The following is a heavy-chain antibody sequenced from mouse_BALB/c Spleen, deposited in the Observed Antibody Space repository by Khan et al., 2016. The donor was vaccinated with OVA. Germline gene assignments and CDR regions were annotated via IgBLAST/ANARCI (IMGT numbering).Heavy chain of an antibody. CDR3: ARTARIKY. J-gene: IGHJ2*01. CDR2: ISYSGST. V-gene: IGHV3-1*02. CDR1: GYSITSGYG. Sequence: DVQLQESGPGLVKPSQSLSLTCTVTGYSITSGYGWDWIRQFPGNKLEWMGYISYSGSTNYNPSLKSRISITRDTSKNQFFLQLNSVTTEDTATYYCARTARIKYWGQGTTLTVSS. D-gene: IGHD1-2*01.